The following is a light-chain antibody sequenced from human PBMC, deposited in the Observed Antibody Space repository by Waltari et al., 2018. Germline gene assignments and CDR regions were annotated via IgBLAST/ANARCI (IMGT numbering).Light chain of an antibody. CDR3: NSFTSSNTVI. CDR2: DVR. J-gene: IGLJ2*01. Sequence: QSALPQPASVSGSPGQSIPISCTGTSSDIGRYHYVSWFQQHPGKAPKLMIYDVRNRPSGVSNRFSGSKSDYTASLTISGLQAEDEAVYFCNSFTSSNTVIFGGGTKLTV. CDR1: SSDIGRYHY. V-gene: IGLV2-14*03.